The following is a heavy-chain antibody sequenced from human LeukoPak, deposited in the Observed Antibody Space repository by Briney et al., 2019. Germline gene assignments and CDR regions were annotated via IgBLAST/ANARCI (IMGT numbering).Heavy chain of an antibody. CDR2: INQDGSEK. V-gene: IGHV3-7*01. D-gene: IGHD3-10*01. CDR1: EFTFSGYW. Sequence: GGSLRLSCAASEFTFSGYWMNWVRQAPGKGPEWVANINQDGSEKHYVDSVKGRFTISRDNAKNSLFLQMNSLRAEDTAVYYCAKDPSITMVRGVTADWGQGTLVTVSS. J-gene: IGHJ4*02. CDR3: AKDPSITMVRGVTAD.